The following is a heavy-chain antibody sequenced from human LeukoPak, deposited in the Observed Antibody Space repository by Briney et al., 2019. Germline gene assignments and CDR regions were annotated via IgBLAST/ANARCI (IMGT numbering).Heavy chain of an antibody. CDR1: GYTFTGYF. CDR3: ARDHYHKIHSVMVTAPDY. CDR2: INPTGGST. J-gene: IGHJ4*02. Sequence: ASVKVSCKASGYTFTGYFMHWVRQAPGEGLEWMGIINPTGGSTSYAQKFQGRVTMTRDTSTSTVYMELSSLRSEDTAVYYCARDHYHKIHSVMVTAPDYWGQGTLVIVSS. D-gene: IGHD2-21*02. V-gene: IGHV1-46*01.